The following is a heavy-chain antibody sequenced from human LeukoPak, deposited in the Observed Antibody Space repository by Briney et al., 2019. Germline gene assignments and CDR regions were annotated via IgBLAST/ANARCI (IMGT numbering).Heavy chain of an antibody. CDR1: GYTFTGYY. CDR2: INPNSGGT. Sequence: ASVKVACKASGYTFTGYYMHWVRQAPGQGLEWMGRINPNSGGTNYAQKFQGRVTMTRDTSISTAYVELSRLRSDDTAVYYCERGGSSYRFGEYPYYFDYWGQGTLVTVSS. D-gene: IGHD3-10*01. V-gene: IGHV1-2*06. CDR3: ERGGSSYRFGEYPYYFDY. J-gene: IGHJ4*02.